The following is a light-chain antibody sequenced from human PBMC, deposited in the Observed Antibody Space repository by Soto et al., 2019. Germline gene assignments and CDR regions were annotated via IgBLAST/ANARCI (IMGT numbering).Light chain of an antibody. J-gene: IGKJ1*01. CDR3: QQYGNLPLT. CDR2: GAF. CDR1: QNVISNY. V-gene: IGKV3-20*01. Sequence: EIVLTQSPGTLSLSPGERATLSCRASQNVISNYLAWYQQKPGQAPSLLIYGAFSRPIGIPDRFSGSGSGTDFNLTISGLETEDFDVYYCQQYGNLPLTFGQGTKVEIK.